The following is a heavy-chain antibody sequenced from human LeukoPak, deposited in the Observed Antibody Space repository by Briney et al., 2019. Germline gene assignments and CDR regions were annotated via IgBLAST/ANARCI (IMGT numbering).Heavy chain of an antibody. D-gene: IGHD2-2*01. Sequence: GGSLRLSCAASGFTFSSYAMHWVRQAPGKGLEWVGVISYDGSNKYYADSVKGRFTISRDNSRDALYLQMNSLRAEDTAVYYCARDYIVVVPAASYYYGMDVWGQGATVTVSS. CDR2: ISYDGSNK. CDR1: GFTFSSYA. J-gene: IGHJ6*02. V-gene: IGHV3-30-3*01. CDR3: ARDYIVVVPAASYYYGMDV.